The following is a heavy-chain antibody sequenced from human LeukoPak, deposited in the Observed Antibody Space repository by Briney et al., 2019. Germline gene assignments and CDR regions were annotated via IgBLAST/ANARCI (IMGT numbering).Heavy chain of an antibody. Sequence: GGSLRLSRAASGFTFSSYEMNWVRQAPGKGLEWVSYISSSGSTIYYADSVKGRFTISRDSAKNSLYLQMNSLRAEDTAVYYCAELGITMIEGVWGKGTTVTISS. J-gene: IGHJ6*04. V-gene: IGHV3-48*03. CDR1: GFTFSSYE. CDR3: AELGITMIEGV. CDR2: ISSSGSTI. D-gene: IGHD3-22*01.